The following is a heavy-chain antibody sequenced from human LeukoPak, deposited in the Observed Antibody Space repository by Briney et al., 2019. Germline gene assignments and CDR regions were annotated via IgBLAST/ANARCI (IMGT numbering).Heavy chain of an antibody. J-gene: IGHJ5*02. CDR3: AREGKVYSSSSIIDWFDP. Sequence: ASVKVSCKASGGTFSSYAISWVRQAPGQGLEWMGGIIPIFGTANYAQKFQGRVTITADKSTSTAYMELSSLRSEDTAVYYCAREGKVYSSSSIIDWFDPWGQGTLVTVSS. D-gene: IGHD6-6*01. V-gene: IGHV1-69*06. CDR2: IIPIFGTA. CDR1: GGTFSSYA.